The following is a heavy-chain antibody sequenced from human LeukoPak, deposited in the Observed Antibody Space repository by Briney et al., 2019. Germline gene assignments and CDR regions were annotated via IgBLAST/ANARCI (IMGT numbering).Heavy chain of an antibody. J-gene: IGHJ4*02. Sequence: PSETLSLTCAVYGGSFSGCYWSWIRQPPGKGLEWIGEINHSGSTNYNPSLKSRVTISVDTSKNQFSLKLSSVTAADTAVYYCARGPNMVRAWGQGTLVTVSS. D-gene: IGHD3-10*01. V-gene: IGHV4-34*01. CDR3: ARGPNMVRA. CDR2: INHSGST. CDR1: GGSFSGCY.